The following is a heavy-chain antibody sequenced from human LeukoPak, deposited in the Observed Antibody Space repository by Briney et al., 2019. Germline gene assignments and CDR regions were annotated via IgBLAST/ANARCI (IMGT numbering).Heavy chain of an antibody. CDR1: GGSISSYY. CDR2: TYYSGST. V-gene: IGHV4-59*01. CDR3: ARAPLVGAEEDAFDI. J-gene: IGHJ3*02. Sequence: SEALSLTCTVSGGSISSYYWSWIRQPPGKGLEWIGYTYYSGSTNYNPSLKSRVTISVDTSKNQFSLKLSSVTAADTAVYYCARAPLVGAEEDAFDIWGQGTMVTVSS. D-gene: IGHD1-26*01.